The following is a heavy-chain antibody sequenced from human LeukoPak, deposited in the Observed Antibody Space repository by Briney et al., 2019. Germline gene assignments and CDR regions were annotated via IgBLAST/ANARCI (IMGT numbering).Heavy chain of an antibody. CDR3: ARDTSAFLTGYYYMDV. CDR2: ISATGGNT. Sequence: PGGSLRLSCAASGFTFTSYGMTWVRQAPGKGLEWVSAISATGGNTYYADSVRGRFTISRDNSKNTLYLQMNSLRAEDTAVYYCARDTSAFLTGYYYMDVWGKGTTVTVSS. D-gene: IGHD2-2*01. CDR1: GFTFTSYG. J-gene: IGHJ6*03. V-gene: IGHV3-23*01.